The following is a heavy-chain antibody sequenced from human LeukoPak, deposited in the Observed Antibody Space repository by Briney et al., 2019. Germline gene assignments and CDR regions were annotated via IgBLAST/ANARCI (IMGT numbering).Heavy chain of an antibody. Sequence: SETLSLTCTVSGDSITGYYWSWIRQPAGKGLEWIGRIYTSGSTNYNPSLKSRVTMSVDTSKNQFSLRLSSVTAADTAVYYCAREGIYDTSGYTSFDYCGQGTLVTVSS. V-gene: IGHV4-4*07. D-gene: IGHD3-22*01. CDR3: AREGIYDTSGYTSFDY. J-gene: IGHJ4*02. CDR2: IYTSGST. CDR1: GDSITGYY.